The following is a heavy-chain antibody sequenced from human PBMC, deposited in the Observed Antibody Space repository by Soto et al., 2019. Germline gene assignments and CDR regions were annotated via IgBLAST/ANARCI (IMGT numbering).Heavy chain of an antibody. CDR2: IYYGGST. J-gene: IGHJ4*02. D-gene: IGHD7-27*01. CDR1: GDSISTDY. CDR3: AKNWNWGSLVH. V-gene: IGHV4-59*08. Sequence: PSETLSLTCTVSGDSISTDYLSWIRQSPGKGLEWIGFIYYGGSTNYNPSLKSRVTISVDTPKNQFSLKLSSVTAADTAVYYCAKNWNWGSLVHWGQGTLVTVS.